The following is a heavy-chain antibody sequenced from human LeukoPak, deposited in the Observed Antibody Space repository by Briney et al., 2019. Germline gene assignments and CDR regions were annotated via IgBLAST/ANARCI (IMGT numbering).Heavy chain of an antibody. V-gene: IGHV3-23*01. CDR3: AKSSAGITWFDP. Sequence: GGSLRLSCAASGFTFSSYGMSWVRQAPGKGLEWVSTISGSGDSTYYADSVKGRFTISRDNSKNTLYLQMDSLRSDDTAVYYCAKSSAGITWFDPWGQGTLVTVSS. J-gene: IGHJ5*02. CDR2: ISGSGDST. CDR1: GFTFSSYG. D-gene: IGHD1-1*01.